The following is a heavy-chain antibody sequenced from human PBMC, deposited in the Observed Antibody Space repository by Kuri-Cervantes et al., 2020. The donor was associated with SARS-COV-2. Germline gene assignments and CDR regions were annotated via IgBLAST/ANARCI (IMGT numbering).Heavy chain of an antibody. CDR1: GFTFSIYA. J-gene: IGHJ5*02. V-gene: IGHV3-33*08. CDR2: IWYDGSNK. Sequence: GGSLRLSCSASGFTFSIYAMHWVRQAPGRGLEWVAVIWYDGSNKYYADSMKGRFTISRDNSKNTVYLQMNSLRPEDTAVYYCARGLGDCSGGRCLNSWFDPWGQGTLVTVSS. D-gene: IGHD2-15*01. CDR3: ARGLGDCSGGRCLNSWFDP.